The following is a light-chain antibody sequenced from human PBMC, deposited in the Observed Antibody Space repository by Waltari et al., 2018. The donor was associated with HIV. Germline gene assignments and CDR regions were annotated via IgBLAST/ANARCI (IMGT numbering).Light chain of an antibody. J-gene: IGLJ3*02. V-gene: IGLV8-61*01. CDR1: SGSVSTSNY. CDR3: VLYVGGGKWV. Sequence: QTVVIQESSFSVSPGGTVTLICALSSGSVSTSNYPSWFQQNPGQAPRPLIYSTYTRSSGVPDRFAGSILGNKAALTITGAQADDESLYYCVLYVGGGKWVFGGGTKLTVL. CDR2: STY.